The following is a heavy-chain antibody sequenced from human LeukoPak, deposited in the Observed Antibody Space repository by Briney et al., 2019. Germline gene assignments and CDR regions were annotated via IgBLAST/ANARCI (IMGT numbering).Heavy chain of an antibody. J-gene: IGHJ6*03. Sequence: GGSLRLSCAASGFTFSDYGMHWVRQAPGKGLEWVAYIRYDGSNKYYADSVKGRFTISRDNSKNTLYLQMNTLRPDDTAVYSCAKDFGPIIYHYFMGVWGKGTTVTISS. V-gene: IGHV3-30*02. CDR1: GFTFSDYG. CDR3: AKDFGPIIYHYFMGV. D-gene: IGHD3-10*01. CDR2: IRYDGSNK.